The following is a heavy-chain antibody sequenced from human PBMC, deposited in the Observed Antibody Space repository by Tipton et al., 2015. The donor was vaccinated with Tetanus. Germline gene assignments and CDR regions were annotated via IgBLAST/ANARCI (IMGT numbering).Heavy chain of an antibody. D-gene: IGHD3-22*01. CDR1: GYTFTSYY. V-gene: IGHV1-46*01. CDR3: ARDYYYDSSGYYEKEIGFVHDY. Sequence: VQLVQSGAEVKKPGASVKVSCKASGYTFTSYYMHWVRQAPGQGLEWMGIINPSGGSTSYAQKFQGRVTMTRDTSTSTVYMELSSLRSEDTAVYYCARDYYYDSSGYYEKEIGFVHDYWGQGTLVTVSS. CDR2: INPSGGST. J-gene: IGHJ4*02.